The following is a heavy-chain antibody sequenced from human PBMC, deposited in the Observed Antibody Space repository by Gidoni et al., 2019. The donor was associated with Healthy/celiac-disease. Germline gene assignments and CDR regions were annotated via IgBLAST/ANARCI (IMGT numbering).Heavy chain of an antibody. CDR1: GGSISSSSYY. D-gene: IGHD2-21*02. CDR3: ARLCDSEGYYYYYMDV. J-gene: IGHJ6*03. CDR2: IYYSGST. V-gene: IGHV4-39*01. Sequence: QLQLQESGPGLVKPSETLSLTCTVSGGSISSSSYYWGWIRQPPGKGLEWIGSIYYSGSTYYNPSLKSRVTISVDTSKNQFSLKLSSVTAADTAVYYCARLCDSEGYYYYYMDVWGKGTTVTVSS.